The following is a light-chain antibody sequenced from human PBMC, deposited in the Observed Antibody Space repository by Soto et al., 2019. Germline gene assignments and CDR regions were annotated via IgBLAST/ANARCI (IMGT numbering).Light chain of an antibody. Sequence: EIVLTQSPGTLSLSPGERSTLSCRASQSVSRTYLAWYQQKPVQAPRLLIYGSSTRATGIPARFSGSGSGTEFTLTISSLQSEDFAVYYCQQYNNWPPITFGQGTRLEIK. CDR3: QQYNNWPPIT. J-gene: IGKJ5*01. CDR2: GSS. V-gene: IGKV3-15*01. CDR1: QSVSRTY.